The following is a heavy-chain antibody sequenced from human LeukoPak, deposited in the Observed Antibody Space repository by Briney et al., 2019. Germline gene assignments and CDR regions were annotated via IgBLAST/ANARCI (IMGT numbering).Heavy chain of an antibody. CDR1: GYTFTSYG. CDR3: ARVRGVIITDYYYYGMDV. CDR2: ISAYNGNT. V-gene: IGHV1-18*01. J-gene: IGHJ6*02. Sequence: ASVKVSCKASGYTFTSYGISWVRQAPGQGLGWMGWISAYNGNTNYAQKLQGRVTMTTDTSTSTAYMELRSLRSDDTAVYYCARVRGVIITDYYYYGMDVWGQGTTVTVSS. D-gene: IGHD3-10*01.